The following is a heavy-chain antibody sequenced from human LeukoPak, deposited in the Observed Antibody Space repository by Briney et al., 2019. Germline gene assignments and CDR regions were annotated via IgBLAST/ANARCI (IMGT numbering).Heavy chain of an antibody. CDR3: ARGFFGGPFDY. CDR2: IYYSGST. V-gene: IGHV4-39*07. J-gene: IGHJ4*02. D-gene: IGHD3-3*01. Sequence: SETLSLTCTVSGGSISSSSYYWSWIRQSPGKGLEWIGNIYYSGSTFYNPSLKSRLTISVDTSKNQFSLKLSSVTAADTAVYYCARGFFGGPFDYWGQGTLVTVSS. CDR1: GGSISSSSYY.